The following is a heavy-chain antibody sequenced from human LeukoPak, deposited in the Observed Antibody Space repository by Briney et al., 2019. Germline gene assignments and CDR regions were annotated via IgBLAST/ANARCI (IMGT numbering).Heavy chain of an antibody. J-gene: IGHJ4*02. D-gene: IGHD5-18*01. CDR2: IRSRAYGGTT. CDR3: TREDTAMVTGY. Sequence: GGSLRLSCTVSGFTFGDYAMSCFRQAPGKGLEWVGFIRSRAYGGTTEYAASVKGRFTISRDDSKSIAYLQMNSLKTEDTAVYYCTREDTAMVTGYWGQGTLVTVSS. V-gene: IGHV3-49*03. CDR1: GFTFGDYA.